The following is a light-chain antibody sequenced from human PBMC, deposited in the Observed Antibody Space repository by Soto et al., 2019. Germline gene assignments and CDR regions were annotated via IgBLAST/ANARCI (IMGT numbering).Light chain of an antibody. V-gene: IGKV1-39*01. CDR3: QQSYSSPPT. J-gene: IGKJ1*01. CDR2: AAS. CDR1: QSISTY. Sequence: DIQMTQSPSSLSASVGDRVTITCRASQSISTYLNWYQQKPGKAPNLLIYAASSLQSGVPSRFSGSGSGTDFTLTTSSLQPEDFASYYCQQSYSSPPTFGQGTKVDI.